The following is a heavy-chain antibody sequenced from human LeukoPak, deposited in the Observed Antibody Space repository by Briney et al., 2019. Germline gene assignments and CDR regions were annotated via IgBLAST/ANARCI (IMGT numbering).Heavy chain of an antibody. CDR1: GYTFTGYY. D-gene: IGHD5-12*01. CDR2: INPNSGGT. V-gene: IGHV1-2*02. Sequence: GASVKVSCKASGYTFTGYYMHWVRQAPGQGLEWMGWINPNSGGTNYAQKFQGRVTMTRDTSISTAYMELSRLRSDDTAVYYCARDLKWRRPKFFDYWGQGTLVTVSS. CDR3: ARDLKWRRPKFFDY. J-gene: IGHJ4*02.